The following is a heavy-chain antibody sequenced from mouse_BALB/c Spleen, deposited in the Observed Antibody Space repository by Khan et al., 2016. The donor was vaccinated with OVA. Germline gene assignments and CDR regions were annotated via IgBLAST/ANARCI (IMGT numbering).Heavy chain of an antibody. CDR3: VRGYYGNPFAY. D-gene: IGHD2-1*01. V-gene: IGHV5-4*02. J-gene: IGHJ3*01. CDR2: ISDGGIYT. CDR1: GFTFSDYY. Sequence: EVKLVESGGGLVKPGGSLKLSCVVSGFTFSDYYMYWVRQTPEKRLEWVVTISDGGIYTYYPDSVKGRFTISRDDAKNNLYLQMNSLKSEDTAMFYCVRGYYGNPFAYWGQGTLVTVSA.